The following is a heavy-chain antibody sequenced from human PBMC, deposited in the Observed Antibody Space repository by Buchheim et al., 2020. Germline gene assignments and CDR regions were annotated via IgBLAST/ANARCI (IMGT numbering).Heavy chain of an antibody. D-gene: IGHD6-19*01. J-gene: IGHJ6*02. CDR1: GFTSINHA. CDR3: TRSMAVAGYSFYYYGMDV. CDR2: ITGGGVTT. Sequence: EVQLLESGGDLVQPGGSLRLSCAGSGFTSINHALNWVRQAPGKGLEWVSSITGGGVTTYYADSVKGRFTISRDNSRSTRYLQMNSLRAEDTATYFCTRSMAVAGYSFYYYGMDVWGPGTT. V-gene: IGHV3-23*01.